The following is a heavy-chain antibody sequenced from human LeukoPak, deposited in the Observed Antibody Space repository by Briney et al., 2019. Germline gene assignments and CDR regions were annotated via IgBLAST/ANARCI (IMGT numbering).Heavy chain of an antibody. Sequence: ASETLSLTCAVYGGSFSGYYWSWIRQPPGKGLEWIGEINHSGSTNYNPSLKSRVTISVDTSKNQFSLKLSSVTAADTAVYYCARHAGEGAFDYWGQGALVTVSS. CDR2: INHSGST. D-gene: IGHD7-27*01. CDR1: GGSFSGYY. J-gene: IGHJ4*02. V-gene: IGHV4-34*01. CDR3: ARHAGEGAFDY.